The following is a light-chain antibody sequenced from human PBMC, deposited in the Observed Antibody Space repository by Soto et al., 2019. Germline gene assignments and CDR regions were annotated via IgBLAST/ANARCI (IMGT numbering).Light chain of an antibody. V-gene: IGKV1-5*03. CDR2: KAS. J-gene: IGKJ2*01. Sequence: DIQMTQSPSTLSVSIVDRVTITCRASESISSWLAWYQQKPGKAPNLLIYKASSLESGVPSRFSGNGSGTEFTLTISSLQPHDFATYYCQQFHSYSPYTFGHGTKLQIK. CDR3: QQFHSYSPYT. CDR1: ESISSW.